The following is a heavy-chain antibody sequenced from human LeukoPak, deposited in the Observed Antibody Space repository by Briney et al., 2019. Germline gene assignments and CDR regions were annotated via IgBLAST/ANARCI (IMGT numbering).Heavy chain of an antibody. V-gene: IGHV3-30-3*01. CDR3: ARQLRGLGYCSSTSCYGSDY. J-gene: IGHJ4*02. D-gene: IGHD2-2*01. CDR1: GFTVSSNY. Sequence: GGSLRLSCAASGFTVSSNYMSWVRQAPGKGLEWVAVISYDGSNKYYADSVKGRFTISRDNSKNTLYLQMNSLRAEDTAVYYCARQLRGLGYCSSTSCYGSDYWGQGTLVTVSS. CDR2: ISYDGSNK.